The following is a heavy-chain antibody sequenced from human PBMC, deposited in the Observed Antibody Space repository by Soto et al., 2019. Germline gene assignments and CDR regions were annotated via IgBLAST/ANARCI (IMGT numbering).Heavy chain of an antibody. D-gene: IGHD6-13*01. CDR2: ISGSGGST. V-gene: IGHV3-23*01. J-gene: IGHJ4*02. CDR1: GFTFSSYA. CDR3: AKDTYSSSWTNPKDDY. Sequence: GESLKISCAASGFTFSSYAMSWVRQAPGKGLEWVSAISGSGGSTYYADSVKGRFTISRDNSKNTLYLQMNSLRAEDTAVYYCAKDTYSSSWTNPKDDYWGQGTLVTVSS.